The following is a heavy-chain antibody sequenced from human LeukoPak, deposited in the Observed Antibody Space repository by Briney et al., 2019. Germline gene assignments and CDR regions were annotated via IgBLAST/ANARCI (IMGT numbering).Heavy chain of an antibody. V-gene: IGHV3-53*01. J-gene: IGHJ3*02. CDR3: AKGLRELWGDAFDM. D-gene: IGHD3-16*01. CDR2: IYSGGST. CDR1: GFTVSSNY. Sequence: GGSLRLSCAASGFTVSSNYMSWVRQAPGKGLEWVSVIYSGGSTYYADSVKDRFTISRDNSKNTLYLQMNSLRAEDTAVYYCAKGLRELWGDAFDMWGQGTMVTVSS.